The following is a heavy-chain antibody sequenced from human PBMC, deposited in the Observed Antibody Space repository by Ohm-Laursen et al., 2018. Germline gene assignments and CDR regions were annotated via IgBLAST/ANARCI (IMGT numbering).Heavy chain of an antibody. CDR3: ARHRAGYCSGGNCYSYYYYGLDV. Sequence: SETLSLTWNVSGGSINNYYWSWIRQPPGKGLEWIGYIYSSGSNNCNPSLESRVTISVDTSKNQFSLELSSVTAADTAVYYCARHRAGYCSGGNCYSYYYYGLDVWGQGTTVTVSS. D-gene: IGHD2-15*01. CDR1: GGSINNYY. V-gene: IGHV4-59*08. J-gene: IGHJ6*02. CDR2: IYSSGSN.